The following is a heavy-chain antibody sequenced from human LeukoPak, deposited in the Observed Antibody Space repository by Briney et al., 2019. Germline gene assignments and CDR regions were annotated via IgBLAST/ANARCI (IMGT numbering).Heavy chain of an antibody. CDR2: INHSGST. CDR3: ARGRISLCSSTSCYVFGGNARPPGSYGY. CDR1: GGSFSGYY. J-gene: IGHJ4*02. D-gene: IGHD2-2*01. Sequence: SETLSLTCAVYGGSFSGYYWSWIRQPPGKGLEWIGEINHSGSTNYNPSLKSRVTISVDTSKNQFSLKLSSVTAADTAVYYCARGRISLCSSTSCYVFGGNARPPGSYGYWGQGTLVTVSS. V-gene: IGHV4-34*01.